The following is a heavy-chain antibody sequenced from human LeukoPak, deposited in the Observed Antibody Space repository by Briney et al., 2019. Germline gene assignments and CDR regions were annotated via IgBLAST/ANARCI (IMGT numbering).Heavy chain of an antibody. V-gene: IGHV3-21*01. CDR3: ARQKRSIVGANDY. J-gene: IGHJ4*02. CDR2: ISSSGSYI. D-gene: IGHD1-26*01. CDR1: GFTFSSYS. Sequence: PGGSLRLSCAASGFTFSSYSMNWVRQAPGKGLEWVSSISSSGSYIYYADSVKGRFTISRDNAKNSLYLQMNSLRAEDTAVYYCARQKRSIVGANDYWGQGTLVTVSS.